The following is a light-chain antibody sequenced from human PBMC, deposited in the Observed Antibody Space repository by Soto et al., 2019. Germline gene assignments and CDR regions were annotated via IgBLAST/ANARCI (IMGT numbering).Light chain of an antibody. CDR3: SSYTSSSTLLYV. CDR2: EVS. J-gene: IGLJ1*01. V-gene: IGLV2-14*01. Sequence: QSVLTQPASVSGSPGQSITISCTGTSSDFGGYNYVSWYQQHPGKAPKLMIYEVSNRPSGVSNRFSGSKSGNTASLTISGLQAEDEADYYCSSYTSSSTLLYVFGTGTKVTV. CDR1: SSDFGGYNY.